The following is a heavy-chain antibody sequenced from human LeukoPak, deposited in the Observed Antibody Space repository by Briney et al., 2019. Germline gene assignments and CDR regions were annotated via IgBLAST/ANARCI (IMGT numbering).Heavy chain of an antibody. CDR3: ARVGYGDPFDY. CDR1: GYSISSGYY. J-gene: IGHJ4*02. V-gene: IGHV4-38-2*02. D-gene: IGHD4-17*01. Sequence: PSETLSLTCTVSGYSISSGYYWGWIRQPPGKGLEWIGSIYHSGSTYYNTSLKSRVTISVDTSKNQFSLKLSSVTAADTAVYYCARVGYGDPFDYWGQGTLVTVSS. CDR2: IYHSGST.